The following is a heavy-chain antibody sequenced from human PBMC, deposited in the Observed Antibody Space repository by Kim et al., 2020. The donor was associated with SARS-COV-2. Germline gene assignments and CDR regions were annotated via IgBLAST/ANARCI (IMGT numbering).Heavy chain of an antibody. D-gene: IGHD3-22*01. CDR2: ISGSGGST. J-gene: IGHJ4*02. V-gene: IGHV3-23*01. CDR3: AKDLVHSMIVVVITKNFDY. Sequence: GGSLRLSCAASGFTFSSYAMSWVRQAPGKGLEWVSAISGSGGSTYYADSVKGRFTISRDNSKNTLYLQMNSLRAEDTAVYYCAKDLVHSMIVVVITKNFDYWGQGTLVTVSS. CDR1: GFTFSSYA.